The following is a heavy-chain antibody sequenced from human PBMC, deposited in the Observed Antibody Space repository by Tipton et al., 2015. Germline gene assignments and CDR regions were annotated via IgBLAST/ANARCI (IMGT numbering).Heavy chain of an antibody. CDR2: IYYNGST. D-gene: IGHD6-13*01. Sequence: LSLTCTVSGGSFSKYSWSWVRQPPGKGLEWIGYIYYNGSTKYNPSLKSRVTVSVDTSKNQFSLRVSSVTAADTAVYYCARGAGNSSTWDFDYWGQGSLVTVSS. V-gene: IGHV4-59*12. CDR1: GGSFSKYS. CDR3: ARGAGNSSTWDFDY. J-gene: IGHJ4*02.